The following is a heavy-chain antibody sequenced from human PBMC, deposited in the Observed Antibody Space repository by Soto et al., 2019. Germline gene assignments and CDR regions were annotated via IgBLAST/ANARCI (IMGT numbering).Heavy chain of an antibody. D-gene: IGHD3-10*01. CDR1: GFTFSSYG. Sequence: PGGSLRLSCAASGFTFSSYGMHWVRQAPGKGLEWVAVIWYDGSNKYYAGSVKGRFTISRDNSKNTLFLQMNSLRGEDTAVYYCARPYVPLWYYYGMDVWGQGTTVTVSS. V-gene: IGHV3-33*01. CDR2: IWYDGSNK. CDR3: ARPYVPLWYYYGMDV. J-gene: IGHJ6*02.